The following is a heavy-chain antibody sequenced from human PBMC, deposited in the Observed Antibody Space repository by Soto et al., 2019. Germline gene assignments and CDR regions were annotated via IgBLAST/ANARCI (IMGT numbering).Heavy chain of an antibody. CDR3: AKYFGAWSDS. CDR1: GFAFSTYG. D-gene: IGHD4-17*01. J-gene: IGHJ5*02. CDR2: ISYDGTDK. Sequence: QVHLVESGGGVVQPGRSLTISCVGSGFAFSTYGMHWVRQAPAKGLEWVALISYDGTDKYYADSVKGRFSISRDNSKQPLSLQMYSLRPEDTAVYYCAKYFGAWSDSWGQGTLVNVSS. V-gene: IGHV3-30*18.